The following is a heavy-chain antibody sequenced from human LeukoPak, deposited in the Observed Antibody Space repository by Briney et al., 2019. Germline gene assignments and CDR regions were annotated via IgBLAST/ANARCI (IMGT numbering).Heavy chain of an antibody. J-gene: IGHJ3*01. CDR1: GFKFSSFS. CDR3: TRDAGQFVDHDVFDF. Sequence: GGSLRLSCTASGFKFSSFSMNWVRQAPGRGLEWVSSISPTSWTIYQADSVKGRFTVSRDNAKNSVFLQMDSLRAEDEAVYYCTRDAGQFVDHDVFDFWGQGTMVTVSS. CDR2: ISPTSWTI. D-gene: IGHD3-10*01. V-gene: IGHV3-21*01.